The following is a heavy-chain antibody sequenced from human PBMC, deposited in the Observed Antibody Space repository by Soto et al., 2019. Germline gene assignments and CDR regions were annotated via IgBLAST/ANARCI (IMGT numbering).Heavy chain of an antibody. J-gene: IGHJ5*01. CDR2: MNPTTGST. V-gene: IGHV1-8*01. CDR3: AREGKGGFAWFDS. CDR1: GFTFTNYD. D-gene: IGHD3-16*01. Sequence: QVQLVQSGAEVKKPGASVKVSCKAAGFTFTNYDVNWVRQAPGQGLEWMGWMNPTTGSTGYARKLQGRLTMARNTSISTAYVELTRLTPEDPPVYFCAREGKGGFAWFDSWGQGSLVTVSS.